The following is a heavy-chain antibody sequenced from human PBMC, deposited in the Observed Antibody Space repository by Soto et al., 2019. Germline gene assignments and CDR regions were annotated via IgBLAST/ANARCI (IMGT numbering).Heavy chain of an antibody. CDR3: AFGNLSYYFDF. CDR1: GFTFSTYD. D-gene: IGHD3-16*01. V-gene: IGHV3-21*01. CDR2: INRASIYI. J-gene: IGHJ4*02. Sequence: PGGSLRLSCVASGFTFSTYDMNWVRQAPGKGLEWVSSINRASIYIYYADSVRGRFTISRDNAKNSLYLQMDSLRVEDTAVYYCAFGNLSYYFDFWGQGTPVTVSS.